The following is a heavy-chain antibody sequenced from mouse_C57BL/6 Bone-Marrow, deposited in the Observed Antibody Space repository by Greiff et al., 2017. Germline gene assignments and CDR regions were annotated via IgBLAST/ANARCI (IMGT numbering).Heavy chain of an antibody. CDR1: GYTFTSYW. V-gene: IGHV1-64*01. J-gene: IGHJ1*03. CDR3: ARFYGSSYDWYFDV. D-gene: IGHD1-1*01. Sequence: QQPGAELVKPGASVKLSCKASGYTFTSYWMHWVKQRPGQGLEWIGMIHPNSGSTNYNEKFKSKATLTVDKSSSTAYMQLSSLTSEDSAVYYCARFYGSSYDWYFDVWGTGTTVTVSS. CDR2: IHPNSGST.